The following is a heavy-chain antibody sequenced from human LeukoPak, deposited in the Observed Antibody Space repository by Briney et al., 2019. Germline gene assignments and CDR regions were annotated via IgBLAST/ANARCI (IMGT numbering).Heavy chain of an antibody. CDR1: GFTFSNYA. D-gene: IGHD5-24*01. CDR2: IKQDGSKK. CDR3: TRVGYIDEGIDY. Sequence: GMSLRLSCAASGFTFSNYAMHWVRQAPGKGLEWVANIKQDGSKKSYVDSVKGRFTISRDNAKNSLYLQMNSLRAEDTAIYYCTRVGYIDEGIDYWGQGTLVTVSS. V-gene: IGHV3-7*04. J-gene: IGHJ4*02.